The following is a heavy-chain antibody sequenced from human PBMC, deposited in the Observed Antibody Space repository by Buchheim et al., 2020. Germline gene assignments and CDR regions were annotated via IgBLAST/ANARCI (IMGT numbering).Heavy chain of an antibody. J-gene: IGHJ4*02. CDR1: GASISHYH. Sequence: QVQLQESGPGLAKPSETLSLTCTVSGASISHYHWSWIRQSAGKGLEWIGRYHRTGITDYNPSLRSRVTISVDTSKNQFSLKLTSVTAADTAVYYRATLEGSGVPDYWGQGTL. V-gene: IGHV4-4*07. CDR3: ATLEGSGVPDY. CDR2: YHRTGIT. D-gene: IGHD3-10*01.